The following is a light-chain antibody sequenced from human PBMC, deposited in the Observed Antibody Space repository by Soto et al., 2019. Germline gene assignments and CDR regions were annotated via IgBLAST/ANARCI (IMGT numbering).Light chain of an antibody. CDR3: QQYDNWPLT. V-gene: IGKV3-15*01. Sequence: EIVMTQSPATLSVSPGEIATLSCRASQSVRDNLAWYQQQPGQPPRLLIYGTSIRATGIPARFSGGASGTEFTLTISSLQSEDLAGYYCQQYDNWPLTFGGGTKVEIK. CDR1: QSVRDN. CDR2: GTS. J-gene: IGKJ4*01.